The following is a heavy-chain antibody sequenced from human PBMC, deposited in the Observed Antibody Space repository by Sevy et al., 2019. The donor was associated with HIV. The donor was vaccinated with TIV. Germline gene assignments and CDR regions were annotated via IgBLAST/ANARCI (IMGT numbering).Heavy chain of an antibody. V-gene: IGHV3-30-3*01. CDR1: GFAFSNYYA. CDR3: ARPRANYVDHYFFYAMDV. Sequence: GGSLRLSCVASGFAFSNYYAMHWVRQAPGKGLEWVALISYDGSDKYYADSVKGRFTISRDNFKNTLFLQMNSLQTEDTAVYYCARPRANYVDHYFFYAMDVWGQGTTVTVSS. CDR2: ISYDGSDK. D-gene: IGHD4-17*01. J-gene: IGHJ6*02.